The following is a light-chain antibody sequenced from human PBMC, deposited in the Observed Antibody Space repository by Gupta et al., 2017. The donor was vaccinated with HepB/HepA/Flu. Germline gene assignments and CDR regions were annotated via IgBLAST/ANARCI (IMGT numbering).Light chain of an antibody. CDR3: KSYTNFRNLV. Sequence: QSPLTQPVSVSGSPSPSLSISCTVTSSEIGAYNCVYWYKQHPEKAAKVVSDDVSKRTAGVSHRFSGCKADNTASMTISGLQAEDEAEYYCKSYTNFRNLVFGTGTKVTVL. CDR1: SSEIGAYNC. V-gene: IGLV2-14*03. CDR2: DVS. J-gene: IGLJ1*01.